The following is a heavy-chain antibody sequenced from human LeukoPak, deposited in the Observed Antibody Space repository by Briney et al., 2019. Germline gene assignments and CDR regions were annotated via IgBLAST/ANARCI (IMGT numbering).Heavy chain of an antibody. D-gene: IGHD4-17*01. CDR2: ISGSGTNT. Sequence: GGSLRLSCAASGFTFSSYAMSWVRQGPGKGLEWDSAISGSGTNTYYADSVKGRFTISRDNSKNTLYLQMNSLRAEDTALYYCAKDDGDYEYYYYGMDVWGQGTTVTVSS. CDR1: GFTFSSYA. CDR3: AKDDGDYEYYYYGMDV. J-gene: IGHJ6*02. V-gene: IGHV3-23*01.